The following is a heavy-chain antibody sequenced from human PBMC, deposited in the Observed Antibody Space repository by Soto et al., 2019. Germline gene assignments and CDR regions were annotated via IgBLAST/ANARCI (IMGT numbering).Heavy chain of an antibody. CDR2: VIPIFGTA. CDR1: GGTFSSYA. CDR3: ARDLTYYYGSGSYKGDAFDI. J-gene: IGHJ3*02. D-gene: IGHD3-10*01. V-gene: IGHV1-69*13. Sequence: SVKVSCKASGGTFSSYAISWVRQAPGQGLEWMGGVIPIFGTANYAQKFQGRVTITADESTSTAYMELSSLRSEDTAVYYCARDLTYYYGSGSYKGDAFDIWGQGTMVTVSS.